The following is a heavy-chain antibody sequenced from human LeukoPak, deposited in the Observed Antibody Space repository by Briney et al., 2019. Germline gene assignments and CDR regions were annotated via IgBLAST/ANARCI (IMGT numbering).Heavy chain of an antibody. V-gene: IGHV3-11*01. D-gene: IGHD6-19*01. CDR3: ARDHEQQSSPDWYFDL. CDR1: GFTFTDNY. Sequence: KPGGSLRLICTASGFTFTDNYMTWIRQAPGKGLEWVSYISSSGSTIYYADSVKGRFTISRDNAKNSLYLQMNSLRAEDTAVYYCARDHEQQSSPDWYFDLWGRGTLVTVSS. J-gene: IGHJ2*01. CDR2: ISSSGSTI.